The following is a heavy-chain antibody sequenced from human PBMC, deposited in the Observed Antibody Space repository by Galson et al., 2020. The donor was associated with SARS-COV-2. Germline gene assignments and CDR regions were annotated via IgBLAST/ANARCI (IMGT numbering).Heavy chain of an antibody. V-gene: IGHV3-23*01. CDR1: GFTFSSYA. Sequence: GGSLRLSCAASGFTFSSYAMSWVRQASGKGLEWVSAISGSGGSTYYADSVKGRFTISRDNSKNTLYLQMNSLRAEDTAVYYCAKGGVVVAATPWYFDLWGRGTLVTVSS. CDR2: ISGSGGST. D-gene: IGHD2-15*01. J-gene: IGHJ2*01. CDR3: AKGGVVVAATPWYFDL.